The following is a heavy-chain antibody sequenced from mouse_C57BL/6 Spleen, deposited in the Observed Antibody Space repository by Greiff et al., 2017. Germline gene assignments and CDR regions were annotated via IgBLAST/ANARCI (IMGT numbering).Heavy chain of an antibody. D-gene: IGHD1-1*01. CDR2: IWGVGST. V-gene: IGHV2-6*01. CDR3: ASGGSSPAWFAY. CDR1: GFSLTSYG. Sequence: VKVVESGPGLVAPSQSLSITCTVSGFSLTSYGVDWVRQSPGKGLEWLGVIWGVGSTNYNSALKSRLSISKDNSKSQVFLKMNSLQTDDTAMYYCASGGSSPAWFAYWGQGTLVTVSA. J-gene: IGHJ3*01.